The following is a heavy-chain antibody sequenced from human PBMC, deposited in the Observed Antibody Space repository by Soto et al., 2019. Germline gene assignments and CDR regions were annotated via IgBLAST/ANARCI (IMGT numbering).Heavy chain of an antibody. J-gene: IGHJ4*02. D-gene: IGHD3-3*01. CDR2: ISAYNGNT. CDR3: ARRALPYYDFWSGYYTFDY. V-gene: IGHV1-18*01. CDR1: GYTFTSYG. Sequence: ASVKVSCKASGYTFTSYGISWVRQAPGQGLEWMGWISAYNGNTNYAQKLQGRVTMTTDTSTSTAYMELRSLRSDDTAVYYCARRALPYYDFWSGYYTFDYWGQGTLVTVSS.